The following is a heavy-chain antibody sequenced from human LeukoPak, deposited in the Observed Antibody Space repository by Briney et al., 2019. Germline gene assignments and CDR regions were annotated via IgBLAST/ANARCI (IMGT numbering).Heavy chain of an antibody. Sequence: SVKVSCKASGGTFSGYTISWVRQAPGQGLEWMGRIIPILGIANYAQKFQGRVTITADKSTSTAYMELSSLRSEDTAVYYCARSRDYDFWSGYYPFDYWGQGTLVTVSS. CDR1: GGTFSGYT. CDR3: ARSRDYDFWSGYYPFDY. J-gene: IGHJ4*02. CDR2: IIPILGIA. D-gene: IGHD3-3*01. V-gene: IGHV1-69*02.